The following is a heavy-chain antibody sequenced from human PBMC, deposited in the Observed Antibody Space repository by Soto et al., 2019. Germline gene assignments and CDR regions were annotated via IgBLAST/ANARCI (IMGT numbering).Heavy chain of an antibody. CDR1: GFTFSTYV. J-gene: IGHJ6*02. D-gene: IGHD3-10*01. CDR3: ARDITMVRGVSKWLTPEIDGMDV. CDR2: ISYDGSDK. Sequence: PGGSLRLSCAASGFTFSTYVMNWVRQAPGKGLEWVAVISYDGSDKYYADSVKGRFTISRDNSKNTLYLQMNSLRPDDTAVYYCARDITMVRGVSKWLTPEIDGMDVWGQGTTVTVSS. V-gene: IGHV3-30-3*01.